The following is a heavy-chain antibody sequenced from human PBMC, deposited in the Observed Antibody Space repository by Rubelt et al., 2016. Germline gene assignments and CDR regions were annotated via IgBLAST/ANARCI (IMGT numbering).Heavy chain of an antibody. CDR3: ARIDYYFDF. Sequence: SGFTFRSYAMNWVRQAPGRGLAWVAAISGSGDTTYYADSAKGRFTISRDNSKNTLFLQMNSLSAEDTAVYYCARIDYYFDFWGQGTLVTVSS. V-gene: IGHV3-23*01. CDR1: GFTFRSYA. J-gene: IGHJ4*02. D-gene: IGHD2-21*01. CDR2: ISGSGDTT.